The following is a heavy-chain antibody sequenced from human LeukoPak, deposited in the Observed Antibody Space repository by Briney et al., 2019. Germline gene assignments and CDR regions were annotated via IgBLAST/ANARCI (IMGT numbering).Heavy chain of an antibody. V-gene: IGHV4-39*07. CDR2: IYYSGST. CDR1: GFTFSSYP. J-gene: IGHJ4*02. D-gene: IGHD3-9*01. CDR3: ARAPDDILTGLFDY. Sequence: PGGSLRLSCAASGFTFSSYPMDWVRQAPGKGLEWVGSIYYSGSTYYNPSLKSRVTISVDTSKNQFSLKLSSVTAADTAVYYCARAPDDILTGLFDYWGQGTLVTVSS.